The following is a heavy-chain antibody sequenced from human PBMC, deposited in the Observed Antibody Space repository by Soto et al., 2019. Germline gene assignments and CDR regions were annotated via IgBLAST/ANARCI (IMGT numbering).Heavy chain of an antibody. D-gene: IGHD3-10*01. CDR3: AREGSGSYYHVWRVRSYYGMDV. CDR1: GFTFSSYE. V-gene: IGHV3-48*03. J-gene: IGHJ6*02. CDR2: ISSSGSTI. Sequence: GGSLRLSCAASGFTFSSYEMNWVRQAPGKGLEWVSYISSSGSTIYYADSVKGRFTISRDNAKNSLYLQMNSLRAEDTAVYYCAREGSGSYYHVWRVRSYYGMDVWGQGTTVTVYS.